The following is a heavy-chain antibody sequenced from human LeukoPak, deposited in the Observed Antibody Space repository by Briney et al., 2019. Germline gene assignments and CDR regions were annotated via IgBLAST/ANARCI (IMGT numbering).Heavy chain of an antibody. CDR1: GLPISDFA. J-gene: IGHJ4*02. Sequence: GGALRLSCVASGLPISDFAMHWVRQAPGKALEGVSLISGDGVSTFYADSVKGRFSISRDNSKNSLSLEMNSLRTEDTAMYYCARESGKFDYWGQGTLVAVSS. CDR3: ARESGKFDY. CDR2: ISGDGVST. V-gene: IGHV3-43*02.